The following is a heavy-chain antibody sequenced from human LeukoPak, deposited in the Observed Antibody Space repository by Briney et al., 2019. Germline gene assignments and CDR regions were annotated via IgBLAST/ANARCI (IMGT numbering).Heavy chain of an antibody. Sequence: SETLSLTCAVYGGSFSGYYWSWIRQPPGKGLEWIGEINHSGSTNYNPSLKSRVTISVDTSKNQFSPKLSSVTAADTAVYYCARGRYYDSSGYYSYYYYGMDVWGQGTTVTVSS. D-gene: IGHD3-22*01. CDR2: INHSGST. CDR3: ARGRYYDSSGYYSYYYYGMDV. J-gene: IGHJ6*02. CDR1: GGSFSGYY. V-gene: IGHV4-34*01.